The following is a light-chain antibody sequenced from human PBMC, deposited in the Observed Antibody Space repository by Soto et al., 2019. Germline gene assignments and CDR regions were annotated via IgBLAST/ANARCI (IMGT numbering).Light chain of an antibody. CDR1: SGHSSYI. V-gene: IGLV4-60*02. CDR2: LEGGGSY. CDR3: ETWDGNTWV. Sequence: QSVLTQSSSASASLGSSVKLTCTLSSGHSSYIIAWHQQQPGKAPRALMNLEGGGSYDRGSGVPDRFSGSSSGADRYLTISNLQFEDEADYYCETWDGNTWVFGGGTKLTVL. J-gene: IGLJ3*02.